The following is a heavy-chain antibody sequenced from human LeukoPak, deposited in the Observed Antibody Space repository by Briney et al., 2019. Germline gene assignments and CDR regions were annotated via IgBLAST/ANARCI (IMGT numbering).Heavy chain of an antibody. CDR1: GGSISSSSYY. CDR2: INYRGNT. CDR3: ARRSWYVDY. J-gene: IGHJ4*02. V-gene: IGHV4-39*01. D-gene: IGHD6-13*01. Sequence: PSETLSLTCAVSGGSISSSSYYWGWIRQPPGKGLEWIGSINYRGNTYHNPSLRSRVTMSIDTSKNQFSLNLRSVTAADTAIYYCARRSWYVDYWGQGTLVTVSS.